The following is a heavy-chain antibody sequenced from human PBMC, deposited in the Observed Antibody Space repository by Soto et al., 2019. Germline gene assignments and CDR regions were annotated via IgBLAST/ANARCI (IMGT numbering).Heavy chain of an antibody. D-gene: IGHD1-26*01. CDR2: INAGNGNT. CDR3: ATSGTVGATPGGSY. J-gene: IGHJ4*02. V-gene: IGHV1-3*01. Sequence: ASVKVSCKASGYTFTSYAMHWVRQAPGQRLEWMGWINAGNGNTKYSQKFQGRVTITRDTSASTAYMELSSLRSEDTAVYYCATSGTVGATPGGSYWGQGTLVTVSS. CDR1: GYTFTSYA.